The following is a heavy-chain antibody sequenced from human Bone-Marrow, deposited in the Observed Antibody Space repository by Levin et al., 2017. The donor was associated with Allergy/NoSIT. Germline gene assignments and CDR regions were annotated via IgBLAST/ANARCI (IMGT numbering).Heavy chain of an antibody. D-gene: IGHD3-16*02. V-gene: IGHV1-69*13. CDR3: AREEDRGDIVVVPAAIRFYYYPLHV. Sequence: SVKVSCKSSGGTFSKYAIAWVRQVPGQGLEWMGGIIPLFGTPNYAQKFQGRVTITADESTTTAYMELSSLRFEDTAIYFCAREEDRGDIVVVPAAIRFYYYPLHVWGQGTAVTVSS. J-gene: IGHJ6*02. CDR1: GGTFSKYA. CDR2: IIPLFGTP.